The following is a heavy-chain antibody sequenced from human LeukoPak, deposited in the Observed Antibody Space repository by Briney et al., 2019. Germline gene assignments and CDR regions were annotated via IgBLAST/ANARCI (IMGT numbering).Heavy chain of an antibody. D-gene: IGHD2-2*01. CDR3: AKVPRQHDNWFDP. CDR2: ISRDSTII. CDR1: GLTFSSHS. V-gene: IGHV3-48*01. Sequence: GGSLRLSCSASGLTFSSHSMNSVRQAPGKGLELDSYISRDSTIIHCADSVKGRFPISRDDAKSSLYLQMNSLRAEDTAIYYCAKVPRQHDNWFDPWGQGTLVTVSS. J-gene: IGHJ5*02.